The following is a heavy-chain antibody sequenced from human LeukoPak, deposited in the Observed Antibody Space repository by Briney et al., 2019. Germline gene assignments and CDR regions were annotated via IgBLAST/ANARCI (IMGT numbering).Heavy chain of an antibody. D-gene: IGHD4-17*01. J-gene: IGHJ5*02. CDR3: ARGKGGNYGDYVAGQSDWFDH. CDR2: IIPILGIA. V-gene: IGHV1-69*04. CDR1: GGTFISYA. Sequence: SVKVSCKASGGTFISYAISWVRQAPGQGLEWMGRIIPILGIANYAQKFQGRVTITADKSTSTAYMELSSLRSEDTAVYYCARGKGGNYGDYVAGQSDWFDHWGQGTLVTVSS.